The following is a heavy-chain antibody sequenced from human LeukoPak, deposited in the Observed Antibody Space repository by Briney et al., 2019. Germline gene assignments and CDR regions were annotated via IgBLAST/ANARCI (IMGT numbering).Heavy chain of an antibody. CDR3: ARLEDDDILTGYYMRY. V-gene: IGHV4-38-2*02. Sequence: SETLSLTCTVSGYSISSGYYWGWIRQPPGKGLEWIGSIYYSGSTYYNPSLKSRVTISVDTSKNQFSLKLSSVTAADTAVYYCARLEDDDILTGYYMRYWGQGTLVTVSS. J-gene: IGHJ4*02. CDR2: IYYSGST. CDR1: GYSISSGYY. D-gene: IGHD3-9*01.